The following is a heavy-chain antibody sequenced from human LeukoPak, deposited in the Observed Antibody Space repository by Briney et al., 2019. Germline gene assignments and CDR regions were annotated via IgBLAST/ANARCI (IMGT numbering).Heavy chain of an antibody. CDR1: GFTFSSYG. J-gene: IGHJ4*02. CDR2: IWYDGSNK. CDR3: ARGGDGYNFYGFPDY. V-gene: IGHV3-33*01. Sequence: GGSLRLSCAASGFTFSSYGMHWVRQAPGKGLEWVAVIWYDGSNKYYADSVKGRFTISRDNSKNTLYLQMNSLRAEDTAVYYCARGGDGYNFYGFPDYWGQGTLVTVSS. D-gene: IGHD5-24*01.